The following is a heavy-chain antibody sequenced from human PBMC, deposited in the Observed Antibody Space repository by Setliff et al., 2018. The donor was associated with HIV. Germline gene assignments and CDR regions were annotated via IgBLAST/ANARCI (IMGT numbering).Heavy chain of an antibody. CDR1: GGTFGSYG. CDR2: IIPMFGTG. J-gene: IGHJ6*02. CDR3: ARVGHSSSYHYYGMDV. V-gene: IGHV1-69*05. Sequence: GASVKVSCKTSGGTFGSYGISWVRQAPGQGLEWMGGIIPMFGTGFYAQKFQGRATITTDESRSTAYMELSSLSSEDTAVFYCARVGHSSSYHYYGMDVWGQGTTVTVSS. D-gene: IGHD6-13*01.